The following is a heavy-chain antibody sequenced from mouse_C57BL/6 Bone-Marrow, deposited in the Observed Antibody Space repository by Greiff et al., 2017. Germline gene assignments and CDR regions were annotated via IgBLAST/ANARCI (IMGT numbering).Heavy chain of an antibody. J-gene: IGHJ2*01. V-gene: IGHV1-74*01. CDR1: GYTFTSSW. Sequence: VKLQPPGAELVKPGASAKVSCKASGYTFTSSWMHRVKQRPGQGLVWIGRIHPSDSDTNYNQKFKGKATLTVDKSSSTAYMQLSSLTSEDSAVYYCAIGGYDVFDYWGQGTTLTVSS. CDR3: AIGGYDVFDY. D-gene: IGHD2-2*01. CDR2: IHPSDSDT.